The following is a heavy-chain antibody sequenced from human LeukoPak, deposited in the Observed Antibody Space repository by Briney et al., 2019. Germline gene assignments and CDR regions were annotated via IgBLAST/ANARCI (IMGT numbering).Heavy chain of an antibody. CDR3: AKDGGPITIFGVVIKGYFDY. V-gene: IGHV3-23*01. D-gene: IGHD3-3*01. J-gene: IGHJ4*02. Sequence: GGSLRLSCAASGFTFNNYAMTWVRQAPGQGLEWVSGISGSGGSTYYADSVKGRFTISRDSSKNTLYLQMNSLRAEDTAVYYCAKDGGPITIFGVVIKGYFDYWGQGTLVTVSS. CDR1: GFTFNNYA. CDR2: ISGSGGST.